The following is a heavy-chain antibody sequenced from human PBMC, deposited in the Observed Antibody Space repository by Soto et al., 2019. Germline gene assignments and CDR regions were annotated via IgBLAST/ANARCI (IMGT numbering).Heavy chain of an antibody. V-gene: IGHV3-64D*06. CDR2: ISSNGGST. CDR1: GFTFSSYA. D-gene: IGHD5-18*01. CDR3: VKGRGYSYGYFDY. Sequence: LRLSCSASGFTFSSYAMHWVRQAPGKGLEYVSAISSNGGSTYYADSVKGRFTISRDNSKNTLYLQMSSLRAEDTAVYYCVKGRGYSYGYFDYWGQGTLVTVSS. J-gene: IGHJ4*02.